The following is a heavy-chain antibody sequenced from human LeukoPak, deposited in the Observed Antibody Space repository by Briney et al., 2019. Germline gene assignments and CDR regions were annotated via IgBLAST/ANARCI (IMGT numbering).Heavy chain of an antibody. Sequence: GGSLRLSCAASGFTVSSNYMSWVRQAPGKGLEWVSVIYSGGSTYYADSVKGRFTISRDNSKNTLYLQMNSLRAEDTAVYYCARGCQTSLSVVVPAAIQGAWGQGTLVTVSS. D-gene: IGHD2-2*01. CDR3: ARGCQTSLSVVVPAAIQGA. CDR2: IYSGGST. J-gene: IGHJ4*02. V-gene: IGHV3-66*01. CDR1: GFTVSSNY.